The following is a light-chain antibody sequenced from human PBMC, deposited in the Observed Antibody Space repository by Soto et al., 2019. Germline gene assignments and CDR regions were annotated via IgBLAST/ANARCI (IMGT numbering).Light chain of an antibody. CDR2: GAS. CDR1: QSVRSSY. V-gene: IGKV3-20*01. CDR3: QHYGSPLT. Sequence: EIVLTQSPGTLSLSPGGRATLSCRAGQSVRSSYLAWYQQRPGQAPRLLIFGASFRATGIPDRFSGSGSGTDFTLTISRLEPEDFAVYYCQHYGSPLTFGGGT. J-gene: IGKJ4*01.